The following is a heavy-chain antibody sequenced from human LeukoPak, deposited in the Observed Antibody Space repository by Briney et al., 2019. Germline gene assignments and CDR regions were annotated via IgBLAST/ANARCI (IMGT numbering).Heavy chain of an antibody. Sequence: SQTLSLTCTVSGGSISSGSYYWRWIRQPAGKGLEWIGRIYTSGSTNYNPSLKSRVTISADTSKNQFSLKLSSVTAADTAVYYCARSRWLQIDYWGQGTLVTVSS. CDR1: GGSISSGSYY. J-gene: IGHJ4*02. D-gene: IGHD5-24*01. V-gene: IGHV4-61*02. CDR2: IYTSGST. CDR3: ARSRWLQIDY.